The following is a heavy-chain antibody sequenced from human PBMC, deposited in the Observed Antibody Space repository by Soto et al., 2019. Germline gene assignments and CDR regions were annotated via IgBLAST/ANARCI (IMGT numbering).Heavy chain of an antibody. CDR1: GFTFSSYG. CDR3: AKDLRELLTYCFDY. V-gene: IGHV3-30*18. D-gene: IGHD1-26*01. CDR2: ISYDGSNK. Sequence: HPGGSLRLSCAASGFTFSSYGMHWVRQAPGKGLEWVAVISYDGSNKYYADSVKGRFTISRDNSKNTLYLQMNSLRAEDTAVYYCAKDLRELLTYCFDYWGQGTLVTVSS. J-gene: IGHJ4*02.